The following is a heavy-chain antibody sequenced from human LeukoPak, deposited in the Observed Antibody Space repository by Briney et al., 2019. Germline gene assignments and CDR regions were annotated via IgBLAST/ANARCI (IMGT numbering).Heavy chain of an antibody. D-gene: IGHD3-22*01. CDR3: ARSYYDSSGYWTTAFDI. V-gene: IGHV5-51*01. Sequence: GESLKISCKGSGYSFTSYWIGWVRQMPGKGLEWMGIIYPGDSDTGYSPSFQGQVTISADKSISTAYLQWSSLKASDTAMYYCARSYYDSSGYWTTAFDIWGQGTMVTVSS. CDR1: GYSFTSYW. CDR2: IYPGDSDT. J-gene: IGHJ3*02.